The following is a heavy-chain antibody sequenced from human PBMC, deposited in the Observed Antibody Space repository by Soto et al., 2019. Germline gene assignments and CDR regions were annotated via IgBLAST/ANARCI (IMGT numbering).Heavy chain of an antibody. CDR1: GGSFSGYY. CDR3: ARENTMVRGDRAAYMDV. Sequence: SETLCLTCAVYGGSFSGYYWSWIRQPPGKGLEWIGEINHSGSTNYNPSLKSRVTISVDTSKNQFSLKLSSVTAADTAVYYCARENTMVRGDRAAYMDVWGKGTTVTVSS. J-gene: IGHJ6*03. V-gene: IGHV4-34*01. CDR2: INHSGST. D-gene: IGHD3-10*01.